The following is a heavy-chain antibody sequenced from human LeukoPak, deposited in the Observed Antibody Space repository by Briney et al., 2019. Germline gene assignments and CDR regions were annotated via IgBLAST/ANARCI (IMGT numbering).Heavy chain of an antibody. CDR3: ASVGATNAFDI. Sequence: GGSLRLSCAASGFTFSSFEMSWVRQAPGKGLEWLSYISSSGTTIYSADSVKGRFTISRDIAKNSLYLQMNSLRAEDTAVYYCASVGATNAFDIWGQGTMVTVSS. CDR1: GFTFSSFE. D-gene: IGHD1-26*01. CDR2: ISSSGTTI. J-gene: IGHJ3*02. V-gene: IGHV3-48*03.